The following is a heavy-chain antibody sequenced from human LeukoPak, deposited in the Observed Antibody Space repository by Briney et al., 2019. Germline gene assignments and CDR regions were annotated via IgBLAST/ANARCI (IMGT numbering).Heavy chain of an antibody. J-gene: IGHJ4*02. CDR3: ARDQILGGLSQPQFDY. V-gene: IGHV3-21*01. Sequence: GGSLRLSCAASGFTFSSYSMNWVRQAPGKGLEWVSPISSSSSYIYYADSVKGRFTISRDNAKNSLYLQMNSLRAEDTAVYYCARDQILGGLSQPQFDYWGRGTLVTVSS. CDR2: ISSSSSYI. CDR1: GFTFSSYS. D-gene: IGHD2-15*01.